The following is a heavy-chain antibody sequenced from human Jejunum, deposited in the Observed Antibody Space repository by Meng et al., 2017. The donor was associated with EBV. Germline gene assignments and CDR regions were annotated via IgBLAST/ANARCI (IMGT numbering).Heavy chain of an antibody. V-gene: IGHV3-74*01. CDR1: GFTFSNSW. J-gene: IGHJ4*02. CDR3: VRGGLGPGY. Sequence: EVQLVESGGGLVQPGGSLRLSCAASGFTFSNSWMHWLRQAPGKGLVWVSHMDTDGSTTNYAGSVKGRFTISRDNAKNTLSLQMNSLRVEDTAVYYCVRGGLGPGYWGQGTLVTVSS. CDR2: MDTDGSTT. D-gene: IGHD3/OR15-3a*01.